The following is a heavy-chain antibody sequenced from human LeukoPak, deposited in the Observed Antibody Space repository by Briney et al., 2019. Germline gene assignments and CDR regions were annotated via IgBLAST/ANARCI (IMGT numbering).Heavy chain of an antibody. J-gene: IGHJ4*02. CDR3: TRDRGPSSWDLDY. V-gene: IGHV1-2*02. CDR1: GYTFTGYY. CDR2: INPNRGGT. D-gene: IGHD2-15*01. Sequence: ASVKVSCKAPGYTFTGYYMHWVRQAPGQGLEWMGWINPNRGGTNNAQKYQGGVTMTRDTSTCTAYMELSRLRSDDTAVYYYTRDRGPSSWDLDYWGRGTLVTVSS.